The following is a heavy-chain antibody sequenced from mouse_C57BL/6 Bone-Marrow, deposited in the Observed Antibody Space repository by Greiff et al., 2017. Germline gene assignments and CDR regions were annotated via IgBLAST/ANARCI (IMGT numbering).Heavy chain of an antibody. CDR3: TTDGYYGY. CDR2: IDPENGDT. J-gene: IGHJ3*01. V-gene: IGHV14-4*01. CDR1: GFNIKDDY. Sequence: EVQVVESGAELVRPGASVKLSCTASGFNIKDDYMHWVKQRPEQGLEWIGWIDPENGDTEYASKFQGKATITADTSSNTAYLQLSSLTSEDTAVYYCTTDGYYGYWGQGTLVTVSA. D-gene: IGHD2-3*01.